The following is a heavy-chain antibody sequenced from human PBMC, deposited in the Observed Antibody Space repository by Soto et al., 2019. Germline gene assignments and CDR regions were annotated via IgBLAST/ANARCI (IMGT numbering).Heavy chain of an antibody. CDR3: VKTSTAGGYWAPYYYDY. D-gene: IGHD5-12*01. CDR2: IAWNSGGI. CDR1: GFTFDDYA. J-gene: IGHJ4*02. Sequence: EVQLAESGGGLVQPGRSLRLSCEASGFTFDDYAMHWVRQVPGKGLEWVSGIAWNSGGIGYADSVKGRFTISRVNAKNSLYLQMDSLRPEDTAFYYCVKTSTAGGYWAPYYYDYWGQGTQVTVSS. V-gene: IGHV3-9*01.